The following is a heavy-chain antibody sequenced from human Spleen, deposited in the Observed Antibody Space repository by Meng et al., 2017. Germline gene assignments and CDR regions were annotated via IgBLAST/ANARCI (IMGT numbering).Heavy chain of an antibody. Sequence: GGSLRLSCAASGFIFSSYEMNWVRQAPGKGLERVSKISTSGSDIYYADSVKGRFTISRDNAKNSLYLQMNSLRAEDTAVYYCAKMEGRRSSHHDYWGQGTLVTVSS. D-gene: IGHD6-13*01. J-gene: IGHJ4*02. CDR2: ISTSGSDI. V-gene: IGHV3-48*03. CDR3: AKMEGRRSSHHDY. CDR1: GFIFSSYE.